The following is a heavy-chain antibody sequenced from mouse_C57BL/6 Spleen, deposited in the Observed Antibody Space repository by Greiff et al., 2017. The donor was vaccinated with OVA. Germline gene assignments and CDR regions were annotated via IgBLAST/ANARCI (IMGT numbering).Heavy chain of an antibody. CDR2: IDPSDSYT. V-gene: IGHV1-50*01. Sequence: QVQLQQPGAELVKPGASVKLSCKASGYTFTSYWMQWVKQRPGQGLEWIGEIDPSDSYTNYNQKFKGKATLTVDTSSSTAYMQLSSLTSEDSAVYYCALRLRTMDYWGQGTSVTVSS. D-gene: IGHD3-2*02. J-gene: IGHJ4*01. CDR1: GYTFTSYW. CDR3: ALRLRTMDY.